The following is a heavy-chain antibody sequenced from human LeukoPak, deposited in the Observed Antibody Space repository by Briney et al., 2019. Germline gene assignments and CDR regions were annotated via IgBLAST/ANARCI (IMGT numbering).Heavy chain of an antibody. CDR3: ARDPPAVRTNTYA. D-gene: IGHD4/OR15-4a*01. V-gene: IGHV3-66*01. Sequence: PGGSLRLSCAASGFTVSNNYMNWVRQAPGKGLEWVSLIYSGGDTHYADSVKGRFTISRDSSKNTLYLQMNSLRAGDTAVYYCARDPPAVRTNTYAWGQGTLVTVSS. J-gene: IGHJ5*02. CDR2: IYSGGDT. CDR1: GFTVSNNY.